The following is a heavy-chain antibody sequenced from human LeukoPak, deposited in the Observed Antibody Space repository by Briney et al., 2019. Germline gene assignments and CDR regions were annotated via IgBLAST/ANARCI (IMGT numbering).Heavy chain of an antibody. Sequence: GGSLRLSCAASGFTFSSYAMSWVRQAPGKGLEWVAVIWYDGSNKYYADSVKGRFTISRDNSKNTLYLQMNSLRAEDTAVYYCARDPGITMVRGVSWVDYWGQGTLVTVSS. D-gene: IGHD3-10*01. J-gene: IGHJ4*02. CDR3: ARDPGITMVRGVSWVDY. CDR2: IWYDGSNK. CDR1: GFTFSSYA. V-gene: IGHV3-33*08.